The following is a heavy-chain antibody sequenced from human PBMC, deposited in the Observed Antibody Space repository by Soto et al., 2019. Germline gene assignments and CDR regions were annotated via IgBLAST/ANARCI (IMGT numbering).Heavy chain of an antibody. CDR2: IYHSGST. CDR3: ARGGYFDWSFDY. J-gene: IGHJ4*02. D-gene: IGHD3-9*01. V-gene: IGHV4-4*02. CDR1: SGSISSSDW. Sequence: SETLSLSCAVASGSISSSDWWSWVSQPPGKGLEWIGEIYHSGSTNYNPSLKSRVTISVDKSKNQFSLKLSSVTAADTAVYYCARGGYFDWSFDYWGQGTLVTVSS.